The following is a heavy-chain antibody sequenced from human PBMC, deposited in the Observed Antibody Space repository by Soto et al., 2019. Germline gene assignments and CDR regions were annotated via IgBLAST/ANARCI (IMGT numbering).Heavy chain of an antibody. Sequence: SETLSLTCAVYGGSFSGYYWSWIRQPPGKGLEWIGEINHSGSTNYNPSLKSRVTISVDTSKNQFSLKLSSVTAADTAVYYCARIVLYGSAIWYGMDVWGQGTTVTVSS. J-gene: IGHJ6*02. CDR2: INHSGST. V-gene: IGHV4-34*01. D-gene: IGHD3-10*01. CDR3: ARIVLYGSAIWYGMDV. CDR1: GGSFSGYY.